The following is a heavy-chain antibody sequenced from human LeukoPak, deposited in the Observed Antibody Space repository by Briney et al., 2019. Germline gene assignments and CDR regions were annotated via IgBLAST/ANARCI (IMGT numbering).Heavy chain of an antibody. D-gene: IGHD2-15*01. Sequence: ASVKVSYKASGYTFTGYYMHWVRQAPGQGLERMGWINPNSGGTNYAQKFQGRVTMTRDTSISTAYMELSRLRSDDTAVYYCARDRGVDYCSGGSCSHYYYYMDVWGKGTTVTISS. CDR3: ARDRGVDYCSGGSCSHYYYYMDV. CDR1: GYTFTGYY. J-gene: IGHJ6*03. V-gene: IGHV1-2*02. CDR2: INPNSGGT.